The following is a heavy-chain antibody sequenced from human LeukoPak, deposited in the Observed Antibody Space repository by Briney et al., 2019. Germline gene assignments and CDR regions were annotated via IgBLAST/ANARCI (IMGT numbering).Heavy chain of an antibody. J-gene: IGHJ4*02. CDR2: ISYAGSNK. Sequence: SLXXSXAPSGFTFSSYAMHWVRQAPGKGLEWVAVISYAGSNKFYADSVRGRVTISRDNSKNTLYLQMNSLRAEDTAVYYCAKDQGGGYYPRGFFDYWGQGTLVTVSS. CDR1: GFTFSSYA. D-gene: IGHD3-22*01. V-gene: IGHV3-30-3*01. CDR3: AKDQGGGYYPRGFFDY.